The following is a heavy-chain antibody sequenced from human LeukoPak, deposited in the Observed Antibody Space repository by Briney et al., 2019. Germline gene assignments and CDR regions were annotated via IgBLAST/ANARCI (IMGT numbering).Heavy chain of an antibody. J-gene: IGHJ4*02. CDR2: IYHSGST. CDR3: AFRSITMVRGVIHLFDY. CDR1: GYSISSGYY. Sequence: PSETLSLTCAVSGYSISSGYYWGWIRQPPGKGLEWIGSIYHSGSTYYNLSLKSRVTISVDTSKNQFSLKLSSVTAADTAVYYCAFRSITMVRGVIHLFDYWGQGTLVTVSS. D-gene: IGHD3-10*01. V-gene: IGHV4-38-2*01.